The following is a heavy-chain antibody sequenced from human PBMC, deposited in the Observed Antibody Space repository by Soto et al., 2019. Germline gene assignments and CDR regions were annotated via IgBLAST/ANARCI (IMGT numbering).Heavy chain of an antibody. CDR1: GFTFSSYA. J-gene: IGHJ5*02. CDR2: ISGGGGVST. D-gene: IGHD3-10*01. Sequence: EVQLLESGGGLVQPGGSLTLSCAASGFTFSSYAMTWVRQAPGKGLEWVSGISGGGGVSTYYADSVKGRFTISRDNSMNTPYLQMNRLRAEDTAVYYCAKDAISMVRGVNNWFDPWGQGTLVTVPS. CDR3: AKDAISMVRGVNNWFDP. V-gene: IGHV3-23*01.